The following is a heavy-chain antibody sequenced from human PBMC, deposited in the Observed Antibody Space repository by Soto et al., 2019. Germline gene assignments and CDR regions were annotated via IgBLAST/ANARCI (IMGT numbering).Heavy chain of an antibody. CDR2: VSGSGSKT. J-gene: IGHJ4*02. V-gene: IGHV3-23*01. D-gene: IGHD6-19*01. CDR1: GFTFSSYA. Sequence: PGGSLRLSCAVSGFTFSSYAMAWVRQAPGKGLEWVSTVSGSGSKTYYSDSVKGRFTISRDNSKNTLSLQMNSLRAEDTAVYYCAKAGLVRADGLHYFDNWGQGTLVTVSS. CDR3: AKAGLVRADGLHYFDN.